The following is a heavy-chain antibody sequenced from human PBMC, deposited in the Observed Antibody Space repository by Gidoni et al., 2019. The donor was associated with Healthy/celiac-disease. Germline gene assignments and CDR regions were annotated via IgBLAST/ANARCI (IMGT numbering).Heavy chain of an antibody. V-gene: IGHV1-18*01. J-gene: IGHJ4*02. D-gene: IGHD3-3*01. CDR2: ISAYNGNT. CDR3: ARDPRSGYDFWSGCLFDY. Sequence: QVQLVQSGAEVKKPGASVKVSCKASGYTFTSYGISWVRQAPGQGLEWMGWISAYNGNTNYAQKLQGRVTMTTDTSTSTAYMELRSLRSDDTAVYYCARDPRSGYDFWSGCLFDYWGQGTLVTVSS. CDR1: GYTFTSYG.